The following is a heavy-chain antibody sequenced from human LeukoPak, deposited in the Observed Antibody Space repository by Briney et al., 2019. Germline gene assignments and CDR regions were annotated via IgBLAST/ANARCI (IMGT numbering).Heavy chain of an antibody. CDR2: ISWNSGSI. D-gene: IGHD1-26*01. CDR1: GFTFDDYA. V-gene: IGHV3-9*03. CDR3: AKDTGGGSYYVGPFDY. Sequence: GGSLRLSCAASGFTFDDYAMHWVRQAPGKGLEWVSGISWNSGSIGYADSVKGRFTISRDNAKNSLYLQMNSLRAEDMALYYCAKDTGGGSYYVGPFDYWGQGTLVTVSS. J-gene: IGHJ4*02.